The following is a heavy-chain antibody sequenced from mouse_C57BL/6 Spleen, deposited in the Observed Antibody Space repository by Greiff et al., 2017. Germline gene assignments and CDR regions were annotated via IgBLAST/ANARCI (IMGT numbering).Heavy chain of an antibody. CDR3: ARADDGAFDY. D-gene: IGHD2-3*01. Sequence: EVKVEESGPGLVKPSQSLSLTCSVTGYSITSGYYWNWIRQFPGNKLEWMGYISYDGSNNYNPSLKNRISITRDTSKNQFFLKLNSVTTEDTATYYCARADDGAFDYWGQGTTLTVSS. CDR1: GYSITSGYY. J-gene: IGHJ2*01. CDR2: ISYDGSN. V-gene: IGHV3-6*01.